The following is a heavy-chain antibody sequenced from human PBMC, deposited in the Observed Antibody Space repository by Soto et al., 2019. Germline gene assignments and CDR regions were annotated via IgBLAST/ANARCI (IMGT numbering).Heavy chain of an antibody. Sequence: QVQLVESGGGVVQPGRSLRLSCAASGFTFSSYGMHWVRQAPGKGLEWVAVISYDGSNKYYADSVKGRFTISRDNSKNTLYLQMNSLRAEDTAVYYCAKDRGIAAAGPVHYYYGMDVWGQGTTVTVSS. J-gene: IGHJ6*02. D-gene: IGHD6-13*01. CDR1: GFTFSSYG. CDR2: ISYDGSNK. V-gene: IGHV3-30*18. CDR3: AKDRGIAAAGPVHYYYGMDV.